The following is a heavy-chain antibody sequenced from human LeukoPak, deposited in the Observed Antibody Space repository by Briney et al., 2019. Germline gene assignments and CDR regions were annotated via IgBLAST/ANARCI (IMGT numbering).Heavy chain of an antibody. CDR1: GYTFTSYG. CDR3: ARGLSYYYDSSGYSNWFDS. CDR2: ISAYNGNT. D-gene: IGHD3-22*01. J-gene: IGHJ5*01. V-gene: IGHV1-18*01. Sequence: GASVRVSCKASGYTFTSYGISWVRQAPGQGLEWMGWISAYNGNTNYAQKLQGRVTMTTDTSTSTAYMELRSLRSDDTAVYYCARGLSYYYDSSGYSNWFDSWGQGTLVTVSS.